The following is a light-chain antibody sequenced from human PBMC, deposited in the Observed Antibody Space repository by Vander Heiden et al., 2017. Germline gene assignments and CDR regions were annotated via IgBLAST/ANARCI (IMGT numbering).Light chain of an antibody. CDR1: QSISSY. CDR2: AAS. J-gene: IGKJ3*01. Sequence: DIQMTQSPSSLSASVGDRVTITCRASQSISSYLNWYQQKPGKAPKLLIYAASSLQSGVPSRFSGSGSGTDFTLTISRLQPEDFATYYCQHSDSTPFTFGHGTKVXIK. CDR3: QHSDSTPFT. V-gene: IGKV1-39*01.